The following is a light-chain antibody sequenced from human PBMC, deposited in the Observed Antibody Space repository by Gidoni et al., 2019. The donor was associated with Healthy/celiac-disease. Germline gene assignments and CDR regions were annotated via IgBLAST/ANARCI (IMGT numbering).Light chain of an antibody. J-gene: IGKJ4*01. Sequence: EIVLTQSPATLSLSPEERATLSCRASQSVSSYLAWYQQKPGQAPRLLIYDASNRATGIPARFSGSGSGTDFTLTISSLEPEDFAVYYCQQRSNWPPFLTFGGGTKVEIK. CDR2: DAS. CDR1: QSVSSY. V-gene: IGKV3-11*01. CDR3: QQRSNWPPFLT.